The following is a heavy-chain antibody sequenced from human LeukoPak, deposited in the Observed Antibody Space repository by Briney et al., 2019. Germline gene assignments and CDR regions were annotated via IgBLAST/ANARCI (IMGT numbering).Heavy chain of an antibody. V-gene: IGHV4-61*02. CDR1: GGSISSGSYY. D-gene: IGHD3-10*01. CDR2: IYTSGST. CDR3: ARVESIAMVRGVSY. Sequence: PSQTLSLTCTVSGGSISSGSYYWSWIRQPAGKGLEWIGRIYTSGSTNYNPSLKSRVTISVDTSKNQFSLKLSSVTAADTAVYYCARVESIAMVRGVSYWGQGTLVTVSS. J-gene: IGHJ4*02.